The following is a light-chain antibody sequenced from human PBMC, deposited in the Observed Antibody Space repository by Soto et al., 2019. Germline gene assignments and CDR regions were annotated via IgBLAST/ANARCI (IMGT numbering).Light chain of an antibody. CDR2: EVS. CDR1: SSDVGGYNY. J-gene: IGLJ1*01. Sequence: QSVLTQPASVSGSPGQSITISCTGTSSDVGGYNYVSWYQQHPGKAPKLMIYEVSNRPSGVSNRFSGSKSGNTASLTISVLQAEDEAYYYCSSYTRSSSLVFGTGTKVTVL. CDR3: SSYTRSSSLV. V-gene: IGLV2-14*01.